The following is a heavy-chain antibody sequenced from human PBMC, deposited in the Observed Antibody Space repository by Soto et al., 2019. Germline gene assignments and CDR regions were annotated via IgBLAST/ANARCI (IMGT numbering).Heavy chain of an antibody. V-gene: IGHV3-23*01. CDR3: AKEVGFDP. CDR2: ISGSGGST. Sequence: PVGSLRLSCAAPAFTFSNYAMAWVRQAPGKGLEWVSSISGSGGSTNYADSVKGRFTISRDNSKNTLYLQMNSLRAEDTAVYYCAKEVGFDPWGQGTLVTVSS. J-gene: IGHJ5*02. CDR1: AFTFSNYA.